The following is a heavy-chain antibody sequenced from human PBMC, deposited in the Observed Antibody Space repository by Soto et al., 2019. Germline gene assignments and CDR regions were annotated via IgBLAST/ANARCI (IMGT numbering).Heavy chain of an antibody. CDR1: GFTFSSYA. V-gene: IGHV3-23*01. CDR3: AKERWAAAGTPTLDY. D-gene: IGHD6-13*01. CDR2: ISGGTSST. Sequence: SSAASGFTFSSYAMSWVRQAPGKGLEWVSAISGGTSSTYYADSVKGRFTISRDNSKNTLYLQMNSLRAEDTAVYYCAKERWAAAGTPTLDYWGQGTLVTVSS. J-gene: IGHJ4*02.